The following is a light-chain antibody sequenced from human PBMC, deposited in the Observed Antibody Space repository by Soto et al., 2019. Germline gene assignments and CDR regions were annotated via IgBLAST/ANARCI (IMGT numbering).Light chain of an antibody. CDR1: SNDVGHSSF. J-gene: IGLJ1*01. CDR3: NAQADNGKHV. Sequence: QSALTQPPSASGSPGQSVTISCTENSNDVGHSSFISWYQQHPGKGTKLIIYEVSKRPSGVPDRFSGSKSGNTASLSVSGLQDEDEADYFCNAQADNGKHVFGTGTKLTVL. CDR2: EVS. V-gene: IGLV2-8*01.